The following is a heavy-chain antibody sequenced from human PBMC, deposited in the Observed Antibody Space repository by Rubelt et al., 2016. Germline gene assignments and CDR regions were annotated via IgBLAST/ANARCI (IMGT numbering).Heavy chain of an antibody. D-gene: IGHD2-15*01. CDR2: IHYSGST. CDR3: ARDRDLGYCSGGSCYTDY. CDR1: GGSISSSSYY. J-gene: IGHJ4*02. Sequence: QLQLQESGPGLVKPSETLSLTCTVSGGSISSSSYYWDWIRQPPGKGLEWIGSIHYSGSTYDNPSLKSRVTISVDTSKNQFSLKVNSVTAADTAVYYCARDRDLGYCSGGSCYTDYWGQGTLVTVSS. V-gene: IGHV4-39*07.